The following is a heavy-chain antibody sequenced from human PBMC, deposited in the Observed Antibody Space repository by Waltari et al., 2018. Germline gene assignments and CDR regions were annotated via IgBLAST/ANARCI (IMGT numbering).Heavy chain of an antibody. CDR2: ISWDDDK. CDR1: GFSLSTSGVG. Sequence: QITLKESGPTLVKPTQTLTLTCTFSGFSLSTSGVGVGWIRQPPGKALEWLVLISWDDDKRYSPSLKSRLTITKDTSKNQVVLTMTNMDPVDTATYYCAHRAAAVYIVGAFDIWGQGTMVTVSS. J-gene: IGHJ3*02. V-gene: IGHV2-5*02. D-gene: IGHD6-13*01. CDR3: AHRAAAVYIVGAFDI.